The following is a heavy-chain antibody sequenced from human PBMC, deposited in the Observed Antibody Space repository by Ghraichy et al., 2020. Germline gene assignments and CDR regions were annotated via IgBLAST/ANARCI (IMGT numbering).Heavy chain of an antibody. D-gene: IGHD3-22*01. Sequence: GGSLRLSCAASGFTFSSYAMSWVRQAPGKGLEWVSAISGSGGSTYYADSVKGRFTISRDNSKNTLYLQMNSLRAEDTAVYYCAKVSYDSSGYYNPNDWYFDLWGRGTLVTVSS. J-gene: IGHJ2*01. CDR3: AKVSYDSSGYYNPNDWYFDL. CDR1: GFTFSSYA. V-gene: IGHV3-23*01. CDR2: ISGSGGST.